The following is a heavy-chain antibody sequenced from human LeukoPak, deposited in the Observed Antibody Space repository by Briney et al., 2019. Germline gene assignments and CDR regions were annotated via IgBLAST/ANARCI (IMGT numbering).Heavy chain of an antibody. J-gene: IGHJ4*02. V-gene: IGHV1-8*02. CDR3: ARVRRERMGGKYYFDY. Sequence: ASVKVSCKASGYTFTSYGISWVRQAPGQGLEWMGWMNPNSGNTGYAQKFQGRVTMTRNTSISTAYMELSSLRSEDTAVYYCARVRRERMGGKYYFDYWGQGTLVTVSS. CDR1: GYTFTSYG. CDR2: MNPNSGNT. D-gene: IGHD4-23*01.